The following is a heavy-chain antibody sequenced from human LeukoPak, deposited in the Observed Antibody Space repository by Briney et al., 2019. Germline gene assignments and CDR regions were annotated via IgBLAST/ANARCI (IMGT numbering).Heavy chain of an antibody. Sequence: SVKVSCKASGGTFSSYAISWVRQAPGQGLEWMGGIIPIFGTANYAQKFQGRVTITTDESTSTAYMELSSLRSEDTAVYYCARATTGYSSSWSGVYFDYWGQGTLVTVSS. CDR1: GGTFSSYA. V-gene: IGHV1-69*05. CDR2: IIPIFGTA. J-gene: IGHJ4*02. CDR3: ARATTGYSSSWSGVYFDY. D-gene: IGHD6-13*01.